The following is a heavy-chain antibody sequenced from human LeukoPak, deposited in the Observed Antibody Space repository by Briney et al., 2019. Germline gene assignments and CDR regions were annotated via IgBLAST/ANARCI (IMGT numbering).Heavy chain of an antibody. D-gene: IGHD4-17*01. CDR3: AREAFNYGYHCFDY. CDR2: MNRMDSST. J-gene: IGHJ4*02. V-gene: IGHV3-74*01. CDR1: GFTLSSYW. Sequence: GTLRLSCAASGFTLSSYWMHWVRQAPGKGLVWVSRMNRMDSSTTYADSVKGRFTISRDNAKNALYMQMSSLRAEDTAVYHCAREAFNYGYHCFDYWGQGTLVTVSS.